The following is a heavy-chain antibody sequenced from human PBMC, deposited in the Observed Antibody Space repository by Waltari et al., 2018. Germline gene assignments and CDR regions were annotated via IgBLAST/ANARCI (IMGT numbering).Heavy chain of an antibody. J-gene: IGHJ4*02. V-gene: IGHV3-23*01. Sequence: EVQLLESGGGLVQPGGSLRLSCAASGFTFSSYAMSWVRQAPGKGLEWVSAISGSGGSTCYPDSVKGRFTISRDNSKNTLYLQMNSLRAEDTAVYYCAKDREGYSSGWYFDYWGQGTLVTVSS. CDR2: ISGSGGST. CDR3: AKDREGYSSGWYFDY. D-gene: IGHD6-19*01. CDR1: GFTFSSYA.